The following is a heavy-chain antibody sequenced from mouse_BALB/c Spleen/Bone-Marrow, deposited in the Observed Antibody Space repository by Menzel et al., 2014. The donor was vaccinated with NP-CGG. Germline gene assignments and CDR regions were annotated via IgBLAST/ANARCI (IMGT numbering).Heavy chain of an antibody. V-gene: IGHV1-37*01. J-gene: IGHJ3*01. CDR1: GYFFTAYY. CDR3: VRESDFFAY. D-gene: IGHD2-4*01. Sequence: EVQLQESGPEEVKPGASVKISCKASGYFFTAYYMNWVKESHGKSLEWIGRINSYNGDILYNQKFKDKATLTVDKSSRTDHMELLSLTSENSAVYYFVRESDFFAYWGQGTLVTVSP. CDR2: INSYNGDI.